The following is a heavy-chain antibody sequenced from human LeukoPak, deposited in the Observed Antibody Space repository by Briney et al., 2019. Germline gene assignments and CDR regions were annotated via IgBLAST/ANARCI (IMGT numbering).Heavy chain of an antibody. CDR1: GGSISSYY. D-gene: IGHD3-22*01. V-gene: IGHV4-59*01. CDR3: ARSDKHYYDSSGYSR. Sequence: PSETLSLTCTVSGGSISSYYWSWIRQPPGKGLEWIGYIHYSGSTNYNPSLKSRVTISVDTSKNQFSLKLSSVTAADTAVYYCARSDKHYYDSSGYSRWGQGTLVTVSS. J-gene: IGHJ4*02. CDR2: IHYSGST.